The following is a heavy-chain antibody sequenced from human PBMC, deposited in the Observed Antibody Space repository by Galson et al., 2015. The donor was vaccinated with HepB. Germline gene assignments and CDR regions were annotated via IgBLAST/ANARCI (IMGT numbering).Heavy chain of an antibody. CDR1: GFTFSSYW. CDR2: INSDGITT. CDR3: TRVAGGSSGYSYFVPEFYFDY. V-gene: IGHV3-74*01. D-gene: IGHD3-22*01. J-gene: IGHJ4*02. Sequence: SLRLSCAASGFTFSSYWIHWVRQGPGKGLVWVPRINSDGITTSYAESVKGRFTISRDNAKNTLYLQMNSLRAEDTAVYYCTRVAGGSSGYSYFVPEFYFDYWGQGTLVTVSS.